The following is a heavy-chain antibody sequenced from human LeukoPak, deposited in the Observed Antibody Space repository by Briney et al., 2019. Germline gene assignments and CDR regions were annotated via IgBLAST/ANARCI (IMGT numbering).Heavy chain of an antibody. CDR1: GYTFTGYY. V-gene: IGHV1-2*02. Sequence: ASVKVSCKASGYTFTGYYMHWVRQAPGQGLEWMGWINPNSGDTNYAQKFQGRVTMTRDTSISTAYMELSRLRSDDTAVYYCARRAFDYYGMAVWGQGTTVTVSS. J-gene: IGHJ6*02. D-gene: IGHD3-3*01. CDR2: INPNSGDT. CDR3: ARRAFDYYGMAV.